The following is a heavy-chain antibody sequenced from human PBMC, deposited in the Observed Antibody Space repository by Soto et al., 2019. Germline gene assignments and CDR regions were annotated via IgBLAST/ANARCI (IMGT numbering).Heavy chain of an antibody. CDR2: TYYRSKWYN. D-gene: IGHD2-2*01. V-gene: IGHV6-1*01. CDR1: GDSVSSNSAA. J-gene: IGHJ6*02. CDR3: ARDVCGSSTSCYRRNYGMDV. Sequence: SRTLSLPCAISGDSVSSNSAAWNWIRQSPSRGLEWLGRTYYRSKWYNDYAVSVKSRITINPDTSKNQFSLQLNSVTPEDTAVYYCARDVCGSSTSCYRRNYGMDVWGQGTTVTVSS.